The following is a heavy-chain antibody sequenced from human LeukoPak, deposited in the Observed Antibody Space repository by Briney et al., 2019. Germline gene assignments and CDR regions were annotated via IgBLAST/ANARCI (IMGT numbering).Heavy chain of an antibody. J-gene: IGHJ6*02. V-gene: IGHV3-30*19. CDR1: GFIFSNDA. D-gene: IGHD3-10*01. CDR3: ARGRNAITMARRHVGYYYGMDV. CDR2: ISYDGSNK. Sequence: GGSLRLSCAASGFIFSNDAMHWVRQAPGKGLEWVAVISYDGSNKYYADSVKGRFTISRDNSKNTLYLQMNSLRAEDTAVYYCARGRNAITMARRHVGYYYGMDVWGQGTTVTVSS.